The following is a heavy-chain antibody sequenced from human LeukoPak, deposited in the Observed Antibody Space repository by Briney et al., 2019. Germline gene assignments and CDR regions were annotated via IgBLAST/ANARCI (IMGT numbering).Heavy chain of an antibody. CDR1: GGSFSGYY. D-gene: IGHD6-13*01. Sequence: PSEALSLTCAVYGGSFSGYYWSWIRQPPGKGLEWIGEINHSGSTNYNPSLKSRVTISVDTSKNQFSLKLSSVTAADTAVYYCAYAAAGSPDYWGQGTLVTVSS. CDR3: AYAAAGSPDY. V-gene: IGHV4-34*01. CDR2: INHSGST. J-gene: IGHJ4*02.